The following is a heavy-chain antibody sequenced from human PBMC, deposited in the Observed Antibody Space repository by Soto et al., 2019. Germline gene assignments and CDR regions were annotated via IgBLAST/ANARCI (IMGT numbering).Heavy chain of an antibody. Sequence: LRLSCAASGFTFSSYAMSGVRQAPGKGLEWVSAISGSGGSTYYADAVKGRFTISRDNSKNTLYLQMNSLRAEDTAVYYCAKVLSYYYDSSGYYSVWGQGTLVPVSS. CDR1: GFTFSSYA. CDR2: ISGSGGST. CDR3: AKVLSYYYDSSGYYSV. D-gene: IGHD3-22*01. J-gene: IGHJ1*01. V-gene: IGHV3-23*01.